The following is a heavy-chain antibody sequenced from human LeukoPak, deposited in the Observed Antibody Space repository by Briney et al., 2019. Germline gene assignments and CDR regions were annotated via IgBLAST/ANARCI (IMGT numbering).Heavy chain of an antibody. J-gene: IGHJ3*02. D-gene: IGHD3-22*01. CDR2: TNYSGST. CDR3: ARESRNYDSSGFPPGDAFDI. V-gene: IGHV4-59*12. Sequence: SETLSLTCTVSSGSTSSYYWSWIRQPPGKGLEWIGYTNYSGSTYNPSLKSRVTMSVATSKNQFSLKLSSVTAADTAVYYCARESRNYDSSGFPPGDAFDIWGQGTMVTVSS. CDR1: SGSTSSYY.